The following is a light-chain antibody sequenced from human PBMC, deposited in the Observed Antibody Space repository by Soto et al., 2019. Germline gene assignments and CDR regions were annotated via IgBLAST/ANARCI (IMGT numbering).Light chain of an antibody. CDR3: QQYIAYPHT. CDR2: DAS. V-gene: IGKV1-13*02. Sequence: IQLTQSPSSLSASVGDRVTITCRASQGITTALAWYQQTPGKPPKVLIFDASSLESGVPSRFSGSGSGTDFTLTISSLQPEDFASYFCQQYIAYPHTFGQGTKLEIK. CDR1: QGITTA. J-gene: IGKJ2*01.